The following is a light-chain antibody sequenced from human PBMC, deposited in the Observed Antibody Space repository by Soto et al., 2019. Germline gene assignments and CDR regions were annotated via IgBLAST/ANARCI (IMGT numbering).Light chain of an antibody. CDR2: DAS. V-gene: IGKV3-20*01. Sequence: IVLTQSPGTLSLSPGDRATLSCRASQNIGENYLAWYQQKPGQAPRLLIYDASRRATGIPERFSGSGSGTDFTLTINRLEPEDFAVYYCQQFGRSPRFTFGPGTKVDIK. CDR3: QQFGRSPRFT. J-gene: IGKJ3*01. CDR1: QNIGENY.